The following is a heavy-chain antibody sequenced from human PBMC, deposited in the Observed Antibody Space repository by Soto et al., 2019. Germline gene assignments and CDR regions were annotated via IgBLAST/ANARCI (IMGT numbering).Heavy chain of an antibody. V-gene: IGHV3-23*01. CDR3: VKGSVAAGGLDY. D-gene: IGHD6-25*01. CDR2: LGYDGIRT. J-gene: IGHJ4*02. Sequence: EVQLLEYGGGLAQPGGSLRLSCAASGFTLSTNAMSWVRQDPGKGLEWVSALGYDGIRTQFADPVKGRFTISRDTTKNTLYLEMNSLRAEDTAVYYCVKGSVAAGGLDYWGQGTRVTVSS. CDR1: GFTLSTNA.